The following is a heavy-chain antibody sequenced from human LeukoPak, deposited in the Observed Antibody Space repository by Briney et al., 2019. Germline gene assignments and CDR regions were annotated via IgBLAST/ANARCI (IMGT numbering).Heavy chain of an antibody. CDR3: ARGYDSSAYSPFNY. D-gene: IGHD3-22*01. Sequence: SSETLSLTCVVSGGSLSTHHWSWIRQSPGRGLEWIGYISDSGSTNYNPSLKSRVTISVDTSKNQFSLMLSSVTAADTAVYYCARGYDSSAYSPFNYWGQGTLVTVSS. V-gene: IGHV4-59*11. J-gene: IGHJ4*02. CDR1: GGSLSTHH. CDR2: ISDSGST.